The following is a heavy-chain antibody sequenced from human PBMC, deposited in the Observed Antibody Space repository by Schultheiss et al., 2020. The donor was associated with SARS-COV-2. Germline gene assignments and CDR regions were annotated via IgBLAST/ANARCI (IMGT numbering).Heavy chain of an antibody. CDR1: GGAISSGGHY. J-gene: IGHJ6*02. CDR3: ARVHPGYYGMDV. V-gene: IGHV4-30-4*08. Sequence: LRLSCTVSGGAISSGGHYWCWIRQLPGKGLEWIGHIYYNGRTYHNPSVRSRVAISVDTSKNQFSLKLSSVTAADTAVYYCARVHPGYYGMDVWGQGTTVTVSS. CDR2: IYYNGRT.